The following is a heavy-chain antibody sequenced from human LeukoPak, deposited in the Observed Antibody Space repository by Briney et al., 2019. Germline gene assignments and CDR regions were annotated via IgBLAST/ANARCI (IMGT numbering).Heavy chain of an antibody. CDR1: GFIVSNNY. V-gene: IGHV3-53*01. D-gene: IGHD2-15*01. J-gene: IGHJ4*02. CDR3: ALDCCSGARFDH. Sequence: GGSLRLSCAASGFIVSNNYMGWVRQAPGKGLEWVSVIHRDSNTYYADSVKGRFTISRDNSKNTLYLQMNSLRVEDTALYYCALDCCSGARFDHWGQGTLVTVPS. CDR2: IHRDSNT.